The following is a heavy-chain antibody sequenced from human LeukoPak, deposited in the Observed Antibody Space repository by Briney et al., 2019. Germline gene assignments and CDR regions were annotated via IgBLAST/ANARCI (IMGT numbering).Heavy chain of an antibody. V-gene: IGHV1-2*02. Sequence: ASVKVSCKASGYTFTGYYMHWVRQAPGQGLEWMGWINPNSGGTNYAQKFQGRVTMTRDTSISTAYMELSRLRPDDTAVYYCARAYGGNLDAFDIWGQGTMVTVSS. CDR2: INPNSGGT. CDR1: GYTFTGYY. D-gene: IGHD4-23*01. CDR3: ARAYGGNLDAFDI. J-gene: IGHJ3*02.